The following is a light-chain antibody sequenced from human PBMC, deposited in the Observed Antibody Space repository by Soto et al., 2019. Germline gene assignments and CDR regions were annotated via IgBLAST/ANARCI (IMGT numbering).Light chain of an antibody. J-gene: IGKJ5*01. CDR2: DAS. V-gene: IGKV3-11*01. CDR1: QSVSSNY. Sequence: EIVLTQSPGTLSLYPGERASLSFRASQSVSSNYLAWYQQKPGQAPRLLIYDASNRATGIPARFSGSGSGTDFTLTISSLEPGDFAVYYCQQRSNWITFGQGTRLEIK. CDR3: QQRSNWIT.